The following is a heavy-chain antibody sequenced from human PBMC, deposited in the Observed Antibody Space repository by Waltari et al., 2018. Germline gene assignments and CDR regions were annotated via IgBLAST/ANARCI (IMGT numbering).Heavy chain of an antibody. CDR3: ARGHSTGWYLSH. V-gene: IGHV4-59*01. CDR2: IYHSGTT. CDR1: GGSITSDY. D-gene: IGHD6-19*01. J-gene: IGHJ1*01. Sequence: VQLMESGPGLVRPSETLSLTCNASGGSITSDYWSWVRQPPGKGLEWVGYIYHSGTTNYNPSLRSRVSISVDTSKTQFSLKLNYVTAADTAVYYCARGHSTGWYLSHWGRGALVTVSS.